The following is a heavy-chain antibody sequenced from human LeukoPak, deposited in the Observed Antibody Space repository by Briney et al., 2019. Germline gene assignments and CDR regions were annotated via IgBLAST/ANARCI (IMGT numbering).Heavy chain of an antibody. CDR1: GFTFSSYG. D-gene: IGHD4-17*01. Sequence: PGRSLRLSCAASGFTFSSYGMHWVRQAPGKGLEWVAVIWYDGSNKYYADSVKGRFTISRDNSKNTLYLQMNSLRAEGTAVYYCARGYGDKASNLYYYYGMDVWGQGTTVTVSS. V-gene: IGHV3-33*01. J-gene: IGHJ6*02. CDR3: ARGYGDKASNLYYYYGMDV. CDR2: IWYDGSNK.